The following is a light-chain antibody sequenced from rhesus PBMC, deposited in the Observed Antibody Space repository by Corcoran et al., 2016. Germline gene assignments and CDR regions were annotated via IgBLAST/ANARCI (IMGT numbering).Light chain of an antibody. Sequence: DIQMTQSPSSLSASVGDRVTITCRASENVNNYLNWYQQKPGKNPKLLIYKTSTLQSGVPSRFSGSGSGTDYTFTISSLQPEDVATYYCQHAYGTPHSFGQGTKVEIK. CDR3: QHAYGTPHS. CDR1: ENVNNY. J-gene: IGKJ2*01. V-gene: IGKV1-74*01. CDR2: KTS.